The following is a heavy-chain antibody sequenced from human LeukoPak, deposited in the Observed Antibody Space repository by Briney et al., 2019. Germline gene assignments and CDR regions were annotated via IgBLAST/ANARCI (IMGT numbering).Heavy chain of an antibody. J-gene: IGHJ5*02. Sequence: GASVTVSCKASGYTLTGYYMHWVRQAPGQGLEWMGWINPNSGGTNYAQRFQGRVTMTRDTSISTAYMELSRLRSDDTAVYYCARGASGVYTVTTSWFDPWGQGTLVTVSS. V-gene: IGHV1-2*02. CDR3: ARGASGVYTVTTSWFDP. CDR2: INPNSGGT. D-gene: IGHD4-17*01. CDR1: GYTLTGYY.